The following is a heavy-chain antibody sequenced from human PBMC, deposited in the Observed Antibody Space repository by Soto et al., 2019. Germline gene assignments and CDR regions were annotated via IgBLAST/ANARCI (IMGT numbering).Heavy chain of an antibody. D-gene: IGHD1-26*01. Sequence: PGGSLRLSCAASGFTFSSYWMSWVRQAPGKGLEWVANIKQDGSEKYYVDSVKGRFTISRDNAKNSLYLQMNSLRAEDTAVYYCARDLGRPVGAIPDYWGQGTLVTVSS. CDR2: IKQDGSEK. V-gene: IGHV3-7*01. CDR3: ARDLGRPVGAIPDY. J-gene: IGHJ4*02. CDR1: GFTFSSYW.